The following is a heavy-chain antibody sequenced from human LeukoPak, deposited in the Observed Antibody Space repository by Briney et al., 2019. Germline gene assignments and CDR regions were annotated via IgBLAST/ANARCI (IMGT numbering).Heavy chain of an antibody. CDR3: ATRGDSSGYYFDY. D-gene: IGHD3-22*01. V-gene: IGHV4-34*09. Sequence: SETLSLTCAVYGGSFSGYYWSWIRQPPGKGLEWIGEINHRGSTYYNPSLKSRVTISVDTSKNQFSLKLSSVTAADTAVYYCATRGDSSGYYFDYWGQGTLVTVSS. J-gene: IGHJ4*02. CDR1: GGSFSGYY. CDR2: INHRGST.